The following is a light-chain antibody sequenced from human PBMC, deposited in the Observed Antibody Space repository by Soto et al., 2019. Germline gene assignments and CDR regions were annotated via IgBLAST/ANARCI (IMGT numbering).Light chain of an antibody. CDR3: CSYAGSYFYV. CDR1: NIGRKN. CDR2: DDS. J-gene: IGLJ1*01. Sequence: SYELTQPPSLSVDPGQTASFTCGGDNIGRKNVHWYQHRPGQAPILVVYDDSDRPSGIPERFSGSNSGSAATLTISRVEAGDEADYYCCSYAGSYFYVFGTGTKLTVL. V-gene: IGLV3-21*02.